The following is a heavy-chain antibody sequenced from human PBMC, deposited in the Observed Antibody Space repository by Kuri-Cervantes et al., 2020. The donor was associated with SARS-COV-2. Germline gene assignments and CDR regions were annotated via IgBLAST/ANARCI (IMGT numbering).Heavy chain of an antibody. CDR1: GGTFSSYA. CDR2: IIPIFATT. Sequence: SVKVSCKASGGTFSSYAISWVRQAPGQGLEWMGGIIPIFATTNYAQKFQGRVTITADESTSTAYVDLSSLRSEDTAVYYCARGSQYYYDSSGYYYVYWGQGTLVTVSS. CDR3: ARGSQYYYDSSGYYYVY. V-gene: IGHV1-69*13. D-gene: IGHD3-22*01. J-gene: IGHJ4*02.